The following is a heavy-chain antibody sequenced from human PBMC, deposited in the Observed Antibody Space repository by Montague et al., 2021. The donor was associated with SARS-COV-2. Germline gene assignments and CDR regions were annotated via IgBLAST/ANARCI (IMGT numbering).Heavy chain of an antibody. J-gene: IGHJ4*02. CDR3: VSSLPGNQYQFDY. D-gene: IGHD2-2*01. Sequence: TLSLTCSVSGGSITSSGYYWTWTRQRPGGDLEWLGYLYYNGMTHYSPSLKSRASFSLDTSKNQFSLKLTSATATDSALYFCVSSLPGNQYQFDYWGQGALVTVSS. CDR1: GGSITSSGYY. CDR2: LYYNGMT. V-gene: IGHV4-31*03.